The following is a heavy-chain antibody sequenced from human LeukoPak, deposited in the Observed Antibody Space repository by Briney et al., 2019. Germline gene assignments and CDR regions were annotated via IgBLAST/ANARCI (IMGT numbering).Heavy chain of an antibody. J-gene: IGHJ5*02. D-gene: IGHD2-15*01. V-gene: IGHV4-59*08. Sequence: SETLSLTCTVSGGSISSYYWSWIRQPPGKGLEWIGYIYYSGSSNYNASLKSRVTISVDTSKNQFSLKLSSVTAADTPVYYCARRGGDIVGFNWFDPWGQGTLVTVSS. CDR2: IYYSGSS. CDR1: GGSISSYY. CDR3: ARRGGDIVGFNWFDP.